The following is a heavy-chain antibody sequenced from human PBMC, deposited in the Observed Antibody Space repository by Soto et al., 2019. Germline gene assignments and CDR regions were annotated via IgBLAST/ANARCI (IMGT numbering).Heavy chain of an antibody. CDR2: ISRSGRGSA. CDR3: AWGRYLDSSDYWVANLPFDH. J-gene: IGHJ4*02. D-gene: IGHD3-22*01. CDR1: GFTCNSYV. Sequence: EVQLLESGGALVQPGGSLRLSCAASGFTCNSYVMTWVRQAPGEGLEWVSSISRSGRGSAYYADSVKGRFTISRDNSENTLFLQMNNLRDEDTALYYCAWGRYLDSSDYWVANLPFDHWGLATLVTVSS. V-gene: IGHV3-23*01.